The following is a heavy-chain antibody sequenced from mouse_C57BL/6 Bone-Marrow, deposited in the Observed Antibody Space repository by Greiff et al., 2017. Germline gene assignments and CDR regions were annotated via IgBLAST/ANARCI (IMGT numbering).Heavy chain of an antibody. V-gene: IGHV14-4*01. Sequence: EVQLQQSGAELVRPGASVKLSCTASGFNIKDDYMHWVKQRPEQGLEWIGWIDPENGDTEYASKFQGKATLTADTSSNTAYLQLSSLTSEDSAIXYCTAFYYGSSFADWGQGTLVTVSA. CDR2: IDPENGDT. D-gene: IGHD1-1*01. CDR3: TAFYYGSSFAD. J-gene: IGHJ3*01. CDR1: GFNIKDDY.